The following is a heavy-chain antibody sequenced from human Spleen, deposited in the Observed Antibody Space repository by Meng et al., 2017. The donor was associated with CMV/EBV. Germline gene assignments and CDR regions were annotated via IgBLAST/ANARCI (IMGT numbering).Heavy chain of an antibody. J-gene: IGHJ4*02. Sequence: SETLSLTCAVYGGSSCSDPWSWIRQPPGKGLEWIGYIYYSGSTNYNPSLKSRVTISVDTSKNQFSLKLSSVNAADTAVYYCARAGGSSLSFDYWGQGTLVTVSS. V-gene: IGHV4-59*01. CDR3: ARAGGSSLSFDY. CDR2: IYYSGST. CDR1: GGSSCSDP. D-gene: IGHD2-15*01.